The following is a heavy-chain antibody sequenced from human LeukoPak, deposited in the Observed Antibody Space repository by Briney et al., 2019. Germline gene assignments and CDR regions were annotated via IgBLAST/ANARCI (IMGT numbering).Heavy chain of an antibody. Sequence: ASVKVSCKASGYTFTSYGINWVRQATGQGLEWMGWMNPNSGNTGYAQKFQGRVTMTRNTSISTAYMELSSLRSEDTAVYYCARRIQLERGLRGMDVWGQGTTVTVSS. D-gene: IGHD1-1*01. CDR2: MNPNSGNT. V-gene: IGHV1-8*01. CDR1: GYTFTSYG. J-gene: IGHJ6*02. CDR3: ARRIQLERGLRGMDV.